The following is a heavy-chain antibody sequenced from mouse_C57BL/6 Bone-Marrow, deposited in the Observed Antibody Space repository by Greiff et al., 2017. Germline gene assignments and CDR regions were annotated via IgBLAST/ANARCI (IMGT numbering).Heavy chain of an antibody. J-gene: IGHJ2*01. D-gene: IGHD2-3*01. CDR3: SSVDGNSFDS. CDR1: GFNIKDDY. Sequence: EVQLQQSGAELVRPGASVKLSCTASGFNIKDDYIHWVKQRPEQGLEWIGWIDPEIGDTEYASKFQGTATITSDTPSNTAYLQISSLTSEDTAVYYCSSVDGNSFDSWGQGTPLTVAS. V-gene: IGHV14-4*01. CDR2: IDPEIGDT.